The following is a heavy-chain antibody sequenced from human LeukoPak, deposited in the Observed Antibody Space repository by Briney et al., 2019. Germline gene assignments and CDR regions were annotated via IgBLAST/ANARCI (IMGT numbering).Heavy chain of an antibody. CDR3: AKEEYYYDSSGSFDY. CDR1: GFTFDDYA. D-gene: IGHD3-22*01. V-gene: IGHV3-9*01. Sequence: PGGSLRLSCAASGFTFDDYAMHWVRQAPGKGLEWVSGISWNSGSIGYADSVKGRFTISRDNAKNSLYLQMNSLRAEDTALYYCAKEEYYYDSSGSFDYWGQETLVTVSS. CDR2: ISWNSGSI. J-gene: IGHJ4*02.